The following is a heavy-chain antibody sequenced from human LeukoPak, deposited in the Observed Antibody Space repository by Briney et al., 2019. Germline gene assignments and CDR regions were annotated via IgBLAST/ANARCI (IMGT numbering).Heavy chain of an antibody. CDR2: IIPIFGTA. Sequence: SVKVSCKASGGTFISYAISWVRQAPGQGLEWMGGIIPIFGTANYAQKFQGRVTITADESTSTAYMELSSLRSEDTAVYYCASTRNYDILTGYAYYYYGMDVWGQGTTVTVSS. CDR1: GGTFISYA. J-gene: IGHJ6*02. CDR3: ASTRNYDILTGYAYYYYGMDV. V-gene: IGHV1-69*13. D-gene: IGHD3-9*01.